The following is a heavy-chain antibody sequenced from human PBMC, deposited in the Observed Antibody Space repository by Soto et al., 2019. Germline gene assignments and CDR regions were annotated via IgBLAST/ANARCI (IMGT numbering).Heavy chain of an antibody. J-gene: IGHJ6*02. Sequence: GGSLRLSCAASGFTFSSYWMSWVRQAPGKGLEWVAKIKQDGSEKTYVDSGKGRFTISSDNAQNSLFLQMNSLRAEDTAVYYCARDGIQLLYYYGMDVWGQGTTVTVSS. CDR3: ARDGIQLLYYYGMDV. CDR2: IKQDGSEK. V-gene: IGHV3-7*05. D-gene: IGHD2-2*01. CDR1: GFTFSSYW.